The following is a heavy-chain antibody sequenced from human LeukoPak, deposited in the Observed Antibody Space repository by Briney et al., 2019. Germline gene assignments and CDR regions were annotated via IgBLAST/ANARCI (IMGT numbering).Heavy chain of an antibody. CDR3: ATDPSWSVQLEPNYYYGMDV. Sequence: ASVKVSCKVSGYTLAELSMHWVRQAPGKGLEWMGGFDPEDGETIYAQEFQGRVTMTEDTSTDTAYMGLSSLRSEDTAVYYCATDPSWSVQLEPNYYYGMDVWGQGTTVTVSS. V-gene: IGHV1-24*01. CDR2: FDPEDGET. J-gene: IGHJ6*02. D-gene: IGHD1-1*01. CDR1: GYTLAELS.